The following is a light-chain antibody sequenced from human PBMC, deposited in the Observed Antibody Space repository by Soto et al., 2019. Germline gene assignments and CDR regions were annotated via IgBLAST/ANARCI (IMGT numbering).Light chain of an antibody. CDR2: GAA. CDR3: QQYHNWPA. CDR1: QSVFSS. J-gene: IGKJ1*01. V-gene: IGKV3-15*01. Sequence: ETVMTQSPATLSVSPGERATLSCRASQSVFSSLAWYQHKPGQAPRLLIYGAATRATGIPASFSGSGSGKEFTLTISSLQSDDIAVYYCQQYHNWPAFGQGTKVEIK.